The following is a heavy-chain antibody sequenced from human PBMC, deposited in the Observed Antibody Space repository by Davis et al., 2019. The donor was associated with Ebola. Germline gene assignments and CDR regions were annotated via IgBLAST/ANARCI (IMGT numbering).Heavy chain of an antibody. V-gene: IGHV3-21*06. Sequence: GESLKISCAASGFTFRSYNMNWIRQAPGKGLEWVSSISSSSSYIYYADSVKGRFTLSRDNAKNSVYLQMNSLRAEDTAVYYCAREREQQLVHYYYGLDVWGLGTTVTVSS. J-gene: IGHJ6*02. CDR2: ISSSSSYI. CDR1: GFTFRSYN. CDR3: AREREQQLVHYYYGLDV. D-gene: IGHD6-13*01.